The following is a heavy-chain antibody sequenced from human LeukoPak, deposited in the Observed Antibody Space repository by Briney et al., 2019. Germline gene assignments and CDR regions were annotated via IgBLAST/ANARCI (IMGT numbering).Heavy chain of an antibody. CDR3: TTDRYYDNSELQFQH. D-gene: IGHD3-22*01. CDR2: IKRETDGGTI. V-gene: IGHV3-15*01. J-gene: IGHJ1*01. Sequence: GGSLRLSCAASGFTLNNAWMSWVRRAPGKGLEWLGRIKRETDGGTIDYAAPVKGRFTISRDDSRNTLYLQMDSLKIEDTAVYYCTTDRYYDNSELQFQHWGQGTLVTVSS. CDR1: GFTLNNAW.